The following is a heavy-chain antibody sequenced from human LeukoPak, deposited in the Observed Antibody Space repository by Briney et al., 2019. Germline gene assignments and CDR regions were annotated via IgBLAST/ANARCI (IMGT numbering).Heavy chain of an antibody. CDR2: INHSGST. CDR3: ARGVVPAAIPSADAFDI. J-gene: IGHJ3*02. CDR1: GGSFGGYY. D-gene: IGHD2-2*01. V-gene: IGHV4-34*01. Sequence: SETLSLTCAVYGGSFGGYYWSWIRQPPGKGLEWIGEINHSGSTNYNPSLKSRVTISVDTSKNQFSLKLSSVTAADTAVYYCARGVVPAAIPSADAFDIWGQGTMVTVSS.